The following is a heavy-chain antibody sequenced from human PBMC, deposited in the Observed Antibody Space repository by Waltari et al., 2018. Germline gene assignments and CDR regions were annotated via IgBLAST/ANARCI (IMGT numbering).Heavy chain of an antibody. CDR2: RKPNRGNT. Sequence: QVQLVQSGAAVMKPGASVKVSCKASGYTFTSYDINWLRQATGQGLEGMGWRKPNRGNTGYAQKVLGRVTMTRDTSIGTVYMELSSLRSEDTAVYYGARGDGERNYYYYYGMDVWGQGTTVIVSS. CDR1: GYTFTSYD. J-gene: IGHJ6*02. D-gene: IGHD4-17*01. V-gene: IGHV1-8*01. CDR3: ARGDGERNYYYYYGMDV.